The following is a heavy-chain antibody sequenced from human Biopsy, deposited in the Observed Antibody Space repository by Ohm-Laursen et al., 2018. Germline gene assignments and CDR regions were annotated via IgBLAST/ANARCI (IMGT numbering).Heavy chain of an antibody. D-gene: IGHD1-1*01. CDR1: GFTVSNKY. V-gene: IGHV3-33*08. Sequence: SLRLSCAASGFTVSNKYMNWVRQAPGKGLEWVAVIWYDGSDKYYGDSVKGRFTISRDNAKNTVDLQMNSLRAEDTAVYYCARDGRGYNYQYYYGMDVWGQGTAVTVSS. CDR2: IWYDGSDK. CDR3: ARDGRGYNYQYYYGMDV. J-gene: IGHJ6*02.